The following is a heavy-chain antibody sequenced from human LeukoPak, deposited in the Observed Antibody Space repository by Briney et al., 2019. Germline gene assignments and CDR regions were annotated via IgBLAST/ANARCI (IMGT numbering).Heavy chain of an antibody. V-gene: IGHV4-30-4*01. J-gene: IGHJ4*02. CDR1: GGSISSGDYY. CDR2: IYYSGIT. D-gene: IGHD3-22*01. CDR3: ARHYVGNYYDSGPLYYFDY. Sequence: PSQTLSLTCTVSGGSISSGDYYWSWIRQPPGKGLEWIGYIYYSGITYYTPSLKSRVTISVDTSKNQFSLKLSSVTAADTAVYYCARHYVGNYYDSGPLYYFDYWGQGTLVTVSS.